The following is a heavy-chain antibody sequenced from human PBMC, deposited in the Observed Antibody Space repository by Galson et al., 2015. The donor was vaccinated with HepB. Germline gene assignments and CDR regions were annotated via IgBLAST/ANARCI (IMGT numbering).Heavy chain of an antibody. CDR3: VRELAFGCGSYSH. Sequence: SLRLSCAASGFIFRDYWMHWVCQAPGQGLMWVSYINFDGTTTKYADSVKGRFTTSRENAENTLYLQMNSLRAEDTGVYYCVRELAFGCGSYSHWGQGTLVTVSS. CDR2: INFDGTTT. D-gene: IGHD3-16*01. V-gene: IGHV3-74*01. CDR1: GFIFRDYW. J-gene: IGHJ4*02.